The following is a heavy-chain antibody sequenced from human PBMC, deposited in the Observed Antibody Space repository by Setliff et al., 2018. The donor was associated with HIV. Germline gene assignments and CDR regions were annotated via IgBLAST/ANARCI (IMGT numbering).Heavy chain of an antibody. V-gene: IGHV4-4*07. CDR1: GGSISTYY. CDR3: ARDRGTRYGSGKDFDS. CDR2: IYPSGST. J-gene: IGHJ4*02. Sequence: PSETLSLTCIVSGGSISTYYWSWIRQPAGEGLEWIGRIYPSGSTNYNPSLRSRVTPSVDTSKNHFSLKLNSVTAADTAVYYCARDRGTRYGSGKDFDSWGQGILVTVSS. D-gene: IGHD3-10*01.